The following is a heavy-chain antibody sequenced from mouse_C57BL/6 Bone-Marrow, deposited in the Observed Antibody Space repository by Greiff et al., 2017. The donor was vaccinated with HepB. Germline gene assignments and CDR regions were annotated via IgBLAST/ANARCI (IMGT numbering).Heavy chain of an antibody. CDR2: ISDGGSYT. D-gene: IGHD5-2*01. CDR3: AREGIRGAY. CDR1: GFTFSSYA. J-gene: IGHJ3*01. Sequence: EVHLVESGGGLVKPGGSLKLSCAASGFTFSSYAMSWVRQTPEKRLEWVATISDGGSYTYYPDNVKGRFTISRDNAKNNLYLQMSHLKSEDTAMYYCAREGIRGAYWGQGTLVTVSA. V-gene: IGHV5-4*01.